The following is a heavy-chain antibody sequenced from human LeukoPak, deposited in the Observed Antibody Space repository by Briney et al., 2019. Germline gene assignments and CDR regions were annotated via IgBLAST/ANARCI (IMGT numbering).Heavy chain of an antibody. V-gene: IGHV4-59*01. D-gene: IGHD1-26*01. J-gene: IGHJ4*02. CDR2: VHYSGST. CDR3: ARGRTGSYYAADY. Sequence: SETLSLTCTVSGGSISSYYWSWVPQPPGKGLEWIGYVHYSGSTKYNPSLKSRVTISVDTSKNQFSLKLSSVTAADTAVYYCARGRTGSYYAADYWGQGTLVTVSS. CDR1: GGSISSYY.